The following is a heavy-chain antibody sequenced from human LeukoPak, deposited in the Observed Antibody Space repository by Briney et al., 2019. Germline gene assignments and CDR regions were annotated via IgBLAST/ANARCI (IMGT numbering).Heavy chain of an antibody. D-gene: IGHD3-10*01. CDR1: GFTFSDYY. CDR2: ISSGGSTI. V-gene: IGHV3-11*01. Sequence: GGSLRLSCAASGFTFSDYYMSWVRQAPGKGLEWVSDISSGGSTIYYADSVKGRFTISRDNAKNSLYLQMNSLRAEDTAVYYCSSPRIVREVKPHPPDDAFDIWGQGTMVTVSS. J-gene: IGHJ3*02. CDR3: SSPRIVREVKPHPPDDAFDI.